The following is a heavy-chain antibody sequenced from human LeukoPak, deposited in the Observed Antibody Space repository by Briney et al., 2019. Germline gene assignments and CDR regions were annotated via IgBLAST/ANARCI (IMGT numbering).Heavy chain of an antibody. J-gene: IGHJ3*02. Sequence: GGSLRLSSAATGFTFNTYTMNWVRQAPGKGLEWVSSISSGTSYIYYADSVKGRFTISRDNAKNSLYLQMNSLRAEDTAVYYCARAPTSSWETAFDIWGQGTMVTVSS. CDR3: ARAPTSSWETAFDI. CDR1: GFTFNTYT. V-gene: IGHV3-21*01. D-gene: IGHD1-26*01. CDR2: ISSGTSYI.